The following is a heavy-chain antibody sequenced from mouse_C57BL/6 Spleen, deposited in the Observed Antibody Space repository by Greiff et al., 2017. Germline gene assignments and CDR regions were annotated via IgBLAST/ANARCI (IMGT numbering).Heavy chain of an antibody. CDR3: ARRGGYFYWYFDV. V-gene: IGHV1-53*01. Sequence: VQLQQPGTELVKPGASVKLSCKASGYTFTSYWMHWVKQRPGQGLEWIGNINPSNGGTNYNEKFKSKSTLTVDKSSSTAYMQLSSLTSEDSAVYYCARRGGYFYWYFDVWGPGTTVTVSS. J-gene: IGHJ1*01. CDR1: GYTFTSYW. CDR2: INPSNGGT. D-gene: IGHD2-3*01.